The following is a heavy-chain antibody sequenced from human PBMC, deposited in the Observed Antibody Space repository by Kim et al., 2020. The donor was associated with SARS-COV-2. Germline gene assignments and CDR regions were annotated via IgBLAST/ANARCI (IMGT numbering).Heavy chain of an antibody. D-gene: IGHD3-22*01. J-gene: IGHJ5*02. CDR1: GGSISSGGYY. Sequence: SETLSLTCTVSGGSISSGGYYWSWIRQHPGKGLEWIGYIYYSGSTYYNPSLKSRVTISVDTSKNQFSLKLSSVTAADTAVYYCARDVLEEGGGLLLGNWFDPWGQGTLVTVSS. CDR3: ARDVLEEGGGLLLGNWFDP. CDR2: IYYSGST. V-gene: IGHV4-31*03.